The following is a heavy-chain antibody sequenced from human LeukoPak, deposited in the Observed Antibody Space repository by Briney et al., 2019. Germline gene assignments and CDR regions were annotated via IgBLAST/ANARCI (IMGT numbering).Heavy chain of an antibody. CDR1: GGSFSGYY. CDR3: ARRRGYSYRP. CDR2: INHSGST. V-gene: IGHV4-34*01. Sequence: SETLPLTCAVYGGSFSGYYWSWIRQPPGKGLEWIGEINHSGSTNYNPSLKSRVTISVDTSKNQFPLKLSSVTAADTAVYYCARRRGYSYRPWGQGTLVTVSS. J-gene: IGHJ5*02. D-gene: IGHD5-18*01.